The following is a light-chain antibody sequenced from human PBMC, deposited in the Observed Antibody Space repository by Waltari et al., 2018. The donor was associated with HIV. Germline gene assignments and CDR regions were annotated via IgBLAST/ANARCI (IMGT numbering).Light chain of an antibody. CDR2: EVN. CDR1: SSDVGGYNY. CDR3: SSYGGRNNFRV. J-gene: IGLJ3*02. Sequence: QSALTQPPSASGSPGQSVTISCTGTSSDVGGYNYVSWYQQHPGKAPKVMIYEVNKRPSGVPDRFSGSKSGNTASLTVSGLQAEDEADYYCSSYGGRNNFRVFGGGTKLTVL. V-gene: IGLV2-8*01.